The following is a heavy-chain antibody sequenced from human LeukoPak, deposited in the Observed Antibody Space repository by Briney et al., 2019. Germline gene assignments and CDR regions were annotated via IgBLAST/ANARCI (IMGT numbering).Heavy chain of an antibody. Sequence: GGSLRLSCAASGFTFSSYAMHWVRQAPGKGLEWVAVISYDGSNKYYADSMKGRFTISRDISKNTLYLQMNSLRAEDTAVYYCARGQRRHTDMAPSFDYWGQGTLVTVSS. J-gene: IGHJ4*02. V-gene: IGHV3-30*04. CDR2: ISYDGSNK. CDR1: GFTFSSYA. D-gene: IGHD5-18*01. CDR3: ARGQRRHTDMAPSFDY.